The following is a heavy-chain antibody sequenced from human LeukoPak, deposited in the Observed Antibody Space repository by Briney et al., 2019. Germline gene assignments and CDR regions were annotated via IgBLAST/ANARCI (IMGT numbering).Heavy chain of an antibody. V-gene: IGHV3-30*18. Sequence: PGGSLRLSCAASGFTFSSYGMHWVRQAPGKGLEWVAVISYDGSNKYYADSVKGRFTISRDNSKNTLYLQMNSLRAEDTAVYYCAKDGNYYGSGAMDYWGQGTLVTVSS. CDR2: ISYDGSNK. D-gene: IGHD3-10*01. CDR1: GFTFSSYG. CDR3: AKDGNYYGSGAMDY. J-gene: IGHJ4*02.